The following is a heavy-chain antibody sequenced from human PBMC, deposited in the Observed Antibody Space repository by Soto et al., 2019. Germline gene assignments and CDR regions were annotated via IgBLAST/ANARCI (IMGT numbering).Heavy chain of an antibody. J-gene: IGHJ4*02. V-gene: IGHV4-38-2*01. CDR2: VYHSGTT. CDR1: GFSINSHYY. D-gene: IGHD6-6*01. CDR3: ARVSFGRQLASLDY. Sequence: SETLSLTCAVSGFSINSHYYWGWLRQPPGKGLEWIGNVYHSGTTYYNPSLESRVTISVDTSKNQFSLNLSSVTAADTALYYCARVSFGRQLASLDYWGQGTLVTVSS.